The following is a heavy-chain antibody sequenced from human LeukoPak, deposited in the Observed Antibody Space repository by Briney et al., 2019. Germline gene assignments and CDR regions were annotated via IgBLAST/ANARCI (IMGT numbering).Heavy chain of an antibody. J-gene: IGHJ4*02. D-gene: IGHD6-19*01. CDR1: GGSISSGRYY. CDR2: IYHSGST. Sequence: PSETLSLTCTVSGGSISSGRYYWGWIRQPPGKGLEWIGSIYHSGSTYYNPFLKSRVTISVDTSKNQFSLKLSSVTAADTAVYYCARLAVAGKWVDYWGQGTLVTVSS. CDR3: ARLAVAGKWVDY. V-gene: IGHV4-39*07.